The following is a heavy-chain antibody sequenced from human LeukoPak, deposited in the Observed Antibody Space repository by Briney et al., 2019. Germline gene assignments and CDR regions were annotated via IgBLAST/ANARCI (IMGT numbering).Heavy chain of an antibody. D-gene: IGHD1-26*01. V-gene: IGHV3-7*01. CDR1: GFTFSNYW. Sequence: GGSLRLSCGASGFTFSNYWMSWVRQAPGKGLEWVANIKQDASEKYYMDSVKGRFTISRDNAENSLYLQMNSLRAEDTAVYYCAREWTVGGTSVFEYWGQGTLVTVSS. J-gene: IGHJ4*02. CDR2: IKQDASEK. CDR3: AREWTVGGTSVFEY.